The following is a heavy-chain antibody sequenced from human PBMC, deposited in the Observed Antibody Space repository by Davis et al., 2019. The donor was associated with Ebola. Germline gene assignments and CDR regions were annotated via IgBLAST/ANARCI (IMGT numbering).Heavy chain of an antibody. D-gene: IGHD2-2*02. CDR3: ARDGSVAAIELDY. J-gene: IGHJ4*02. CDR2: IKSDGSST. V-gene: IGHV3-74*01. Sequence: GESLKISCAASGFTFSSHWMHWVRQAPGKGLVWVSRIKSDGSSTNYADSVKGRFTISRDNAKNTLYLHMNSLRSDDTAVYYCARDGSVAAIELDYWGQGTLVTVSS. CDR1: GFTFSSHW.